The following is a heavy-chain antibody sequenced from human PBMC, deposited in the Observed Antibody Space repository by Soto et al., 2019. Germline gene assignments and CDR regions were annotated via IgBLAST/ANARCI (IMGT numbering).Heavy chain of an antibody. CDR3: AREAPHITGTTYCSWFYYYGMDV. J-gene: IGHJ6*02. CDR2: MNPNSGNT. D-gene: IGHD1-7*01. Sequence: RAAVKVSCKASGYTFTSYDINWVRQATGQGLEWMGWMNPNSGNTGYAQKFQGRVTMTRNTSISTAYMELSSLRSEDTAVYYCAREAPHITGTTYCSWFYYYGMDVWGQGTPVTVSS. CDR1: GYTFTSYD. V-gene: IGHV1-8*01.